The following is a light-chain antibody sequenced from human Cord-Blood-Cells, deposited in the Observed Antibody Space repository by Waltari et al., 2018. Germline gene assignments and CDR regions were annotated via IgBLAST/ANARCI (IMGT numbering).Light chain of an antibody. Sequence: QSALTQPASVSGSPGQSITISCTGTSSDVGGYTSVAWAQQHPGKAPKLMIYDVSNRPSGVSNRFSGSKSGDTASLTISGLQAEDEADYYCSSYTSSSAYVFGTGTKVTVL. CDR2: DVS. CDR3: SSYTSSSAYV. J-gene: IGLJ1*01. V-gene: IGLV2-14*03. CDR1: SSDVGGYTS.